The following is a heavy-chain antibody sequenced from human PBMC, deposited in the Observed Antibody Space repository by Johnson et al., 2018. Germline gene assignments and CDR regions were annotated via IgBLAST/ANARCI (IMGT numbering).Heavy chain of an antibody. CDR1: GFTLSSYW. CDR2: INSDGSTT. CDR3: ARGNGPAFGM. Sequence: VQLQESGGGPVQPGGSLRLSCSASGFTLSSYWMDWVRQDPGKGLVWVSGINSDGSTTSYADSVKGRFTISRDNAENTLFLQMNSLRADDTAVYYCARGNGPAFGMWGQGTLVTVSS. D-gene: IGHD4-17*01. V-gene: IGHV3-74*01. J-gene: IGHJ3*02.